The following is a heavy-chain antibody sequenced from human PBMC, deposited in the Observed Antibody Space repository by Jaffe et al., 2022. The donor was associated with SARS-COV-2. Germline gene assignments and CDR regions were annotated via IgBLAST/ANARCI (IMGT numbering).Heavy chain of an antibody. CDR2: IYSGGST. D-gene: IGHD4-17*01. V-gene: IGHV3-53*04. Sequence: EVQLVESGGGLVQPGGSLRLSCAASGFTVSSNYMSWVRQAPGKGLEWVSVIYSGGSTYYADSVKGRFTISRHNSKNTLYLQMNSLRAEDTAVYYCARGVDDYGAPGHFDYWGQGTLVTVSS. CDR3: ARGVDDYGAPGHFDY. CDR1: GFTVSSNY. J-gene: IGHJ4*02.